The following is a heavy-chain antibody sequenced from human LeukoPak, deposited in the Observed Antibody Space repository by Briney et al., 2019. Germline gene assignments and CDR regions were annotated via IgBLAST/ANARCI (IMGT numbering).Heavy chain of an antibody. CDR3: ARDQDYYDSSGHDY. Sequence: ASVKVSCKASGGTFSNYAISWVRQAPGQGLELMGRIIPIFGTANYAQKFQGRVTITTDESTSTAYMELSSLRSDDTAVYYCARDQDYYDSSGHDYWGQGTLVTVSS. V-gene: IGHV1-69*05. J-gene: IGHJ4*02. D-gene: IGHD3-22*01. CDR1: GGTFSNYA. CDR2: IIPIFGTA.